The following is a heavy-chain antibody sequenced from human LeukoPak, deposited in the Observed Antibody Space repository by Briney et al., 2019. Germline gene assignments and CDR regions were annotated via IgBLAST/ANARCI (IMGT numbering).Heavy chain of an antibody. CDR1: GFTFSSYW. Sequence: GGSLRLSCAASGFTFSSYWMSWVRQAPGKGLEWVANIKQDGSEKYYVDSVKGRFTISRDNSKNTLYLQMNSLRTEDTAVYYCAKVGGTDFDYWGQGNLVTVSS. J-gene: IGHJ4*02. D-gene: IGHD3-10*01. V-gene: IGHV3-7*01. CDR3: AKVGGTDFDY. CDR2: IKQDGSEK.